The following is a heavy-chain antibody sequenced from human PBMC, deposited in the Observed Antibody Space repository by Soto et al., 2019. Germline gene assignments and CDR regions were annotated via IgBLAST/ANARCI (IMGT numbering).Heavy chain of an antibody. CDR2: IIVDSGNT. CDR1: GCTFADSA. D-gene: IGHD1-26*01. Sequence: SVKVSGKASGCTFADSAVQWVRQARGQSLEWIGRIIVDSGNTKSAEKFTERVSMSWDMSTSTAFMELRSLSSDDTAVYYCATANNTSPFDYWGLGTLVTVSS. CDR3: ATANNTSPFDY. V-gene: IGHV1-58*01. J-gene: IGHJ4*02.